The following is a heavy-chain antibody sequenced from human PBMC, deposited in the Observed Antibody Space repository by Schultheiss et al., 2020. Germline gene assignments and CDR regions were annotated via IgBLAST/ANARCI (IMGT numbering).Heavy chain of an antibody. J-gene: IGHJ6*02. V-gene: IGHV4-61*08. Sequence: SETLSLTCTVSGGSISSGDYYWGWIRQPPGKGLEWIGYIYYSGSTNYNPSLKSRVTISVDTSKNQFSLKLSSVTAADTAVYYCARGRLYCSSTSCPEDYYYYYGMDVWGQGTTVTVSS. CDR1: GGSISSGDYY. CDR2: IYYSGST. CDR3: ARGRLYCSSTSCPEDYYYYYGMDV. D-gene: IGHD2-2*01.